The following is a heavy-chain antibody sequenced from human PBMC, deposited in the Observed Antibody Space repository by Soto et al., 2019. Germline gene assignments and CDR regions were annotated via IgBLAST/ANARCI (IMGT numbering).Heavy chain of an antibody. V-gene: IGHV3-13*01. CDR3: ARDGYSEGMDV. CDR1: GFRFSYYD. J-gene: IGHJ6*02. Sequence: GSLRLSCAASGFRFSYYDMHWVRQSKGKGLEWVAAIGTTDDTYYADSVKGRFIISRENDKNSLYLQMDSRRGGDTAVYFCARDGYSEGMDVWGQGT. CDR2: IGTTDDT. D-gene: IGHD2-2*03.